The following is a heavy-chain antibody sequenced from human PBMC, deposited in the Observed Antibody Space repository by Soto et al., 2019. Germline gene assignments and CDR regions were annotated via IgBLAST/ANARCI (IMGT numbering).Heavy chain of an antibody. J-gene: IGHJ5*02. D-gene: IGHD6-19*01. CDR3: ARGMAERRGKIDI. Sequence: QVQLVQSGAEVKKPGSSVKVSCKASGGTFSSYTISWVRQAPGQGLEWMGRIIPILGIANYAQKFQGRVTTTADKSTSTPYMELRSLMTQDTAVYYSARGMAERRGKIDIWRQGTLETVSS. CDR2: IIPILGIA. V-gene: IGHV1-69*02. CDR1: GGTFSSYT.